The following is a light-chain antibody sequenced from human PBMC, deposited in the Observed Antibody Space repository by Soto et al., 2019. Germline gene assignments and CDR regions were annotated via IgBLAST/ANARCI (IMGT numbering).Light chain of an antibody. Sequence: QSALTQPASVSGSPGQSITISCTGTSSDVGGYNYVSWYQQHPGKAPKLMIYDVSNRPSGVSNRFSGSKSGNTASLTISGLQAEDEADNYCSSYTSSSTPVFGTGTKVTVL. CDR3: SSYTSSSTPV. J-gene: IGLJ1*01. CDR1: SSDVGGYNY. CDR2: DVS. V-gene: IGLV2-14*01.